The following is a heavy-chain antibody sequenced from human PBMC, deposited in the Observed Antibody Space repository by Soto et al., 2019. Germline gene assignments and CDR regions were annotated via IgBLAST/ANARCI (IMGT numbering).Heavy chain of an antibody. CDR3: LSEQKREHFETSGPNWFAT. CDR1: GLTFSTYS. CDR2: ISRTSSYI. V-gene: IGHV3-21*02. J-gene: IGHJ5*02. D-gene: IGHD6-19*01. Sequence: EVQLVESGGGLVRPGGSLRLSCVVSGLTFSTYSMNWVRQTPGKGLEWVSSISRTSSYIYYRDSVKGRFTISRDNAKNSLYLQMNGLRVEDTAVYYCLSEQKREHFETSGPNWFATWGQGTLVTVSS.